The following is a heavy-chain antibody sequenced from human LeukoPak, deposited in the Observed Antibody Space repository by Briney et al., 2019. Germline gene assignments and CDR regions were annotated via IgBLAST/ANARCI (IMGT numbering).Heavy chain of an antibody. J-gene: IGHJ4*02. CDR1: GGSFSGYY. CDR3: ARQYDFWSGLFDY. Sequence: SETLSLTCTVFGGSFSGYYWSWIRQPPDKGLEWIGEINPSGSTNHNPSLKTRVTISVDTSKNQFSLKLSSVTAADTAVYYCARQYDFWSGLFDYWGQGTLVTVSS. D-gene: IGHD3-3*01. V-gene: IGHV4-34*01. CDR2: INPSGST.